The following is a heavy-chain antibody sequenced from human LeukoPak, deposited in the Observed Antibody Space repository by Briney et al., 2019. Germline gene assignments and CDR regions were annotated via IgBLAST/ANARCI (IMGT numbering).Heavy chain of an antibody. V-gene: IGHV4-30-4*01. D-gene: IGHD6-19*01. J-gene: IGHJ4*02. Sequence: PSETLSLTCTVSGGSISSGDYYWSWIRQPPGKGLEWIGYIYYSGSTYYNPSLKSRVTISVDTSKSQFSLELSSVTAADTVVYYCAREVYSSGWHPFDYWGQGTLVTVSS. CDR1: GGSISSGDYY. CDR3: AREVYSSGWHPFDY. CDR2: IYYSGST.